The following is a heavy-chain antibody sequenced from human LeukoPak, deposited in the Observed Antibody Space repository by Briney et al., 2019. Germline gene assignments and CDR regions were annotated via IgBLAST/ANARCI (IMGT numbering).Heavy chain of an antibody. D-gene: IGHD2-2*01. Sequence: ASVKVSCKASGYSFTAYYIHWLRQAPGQGLEWMGWISPDSGGTNYAQKFQGRVTMTTDTSINTVYMDLSSLRSDDTAVYFCARDQSGTSCCHLDYWGQGTLVTVSS. CDR1: GYSFTAYY. J-gene: IGHJ4*02. V-gene: IGHV1-2*02. CDR3: ARDQSGTSCCHLDY. CDR2: ISPDSGGT.